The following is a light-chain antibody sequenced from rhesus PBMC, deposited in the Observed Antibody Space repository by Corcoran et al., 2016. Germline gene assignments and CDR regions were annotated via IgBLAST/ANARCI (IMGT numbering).Light chain of an antibody. CDR1: QGISSY. V-gene: IGKV1-32*02. J-gene: IGKJ4*01. Sequence: DIQMSQSPSSLSASVGDRVTITCRASQGISSYLNWYQQKPGKAPKLLIYYANSLASGVPSRFSGSGAGTEFTLPISSLQPEDFATYYCQQGNSNPPLTFGGGTKVEIK. CDR2: YAN. CDR3: QQGNSNPPLT.